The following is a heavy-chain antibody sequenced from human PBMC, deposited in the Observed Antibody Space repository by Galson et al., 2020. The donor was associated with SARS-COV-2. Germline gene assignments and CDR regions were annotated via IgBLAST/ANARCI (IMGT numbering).Heavy chain of an antibody. CDR2: ITQSGSV. CDR3: ARGLCQTTMVIVVYTSGSFYFDS. CDR1: GGSFSGHY. Sequence: SETLSPTCAVYGGSFSGHYWSWIRQSPGKGLEWIGEITQSGSVNYNPTPKSRVTISADQPKNQLSLQRRSVTAAATAVYYGARGLCQTTMVIVVYTSGSFYFDSWGQGSLLAVPS. V-gene: IGHV4-34*01. D-gene: IGHD3-22*01. J-gene: IGHJ4*02.